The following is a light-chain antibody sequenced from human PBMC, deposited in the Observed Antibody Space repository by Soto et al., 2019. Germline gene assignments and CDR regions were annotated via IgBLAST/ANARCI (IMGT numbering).Light chain of an antibody. CDR2: GAS. J-gene: IGKJ4*01. V-gene: IGKV3-15*01. CDR1: QSVSSN. Sequence: EIVMTQSPATLSVSPGERATLSCRASQSVSSNLAWYQQKPGQAPRLLIYGASTRATGIPARFSGSGSGTEFTLTISSLQSEDFAVYYCQSRLTFGGGTKVDI. CDR3: QSRLT.